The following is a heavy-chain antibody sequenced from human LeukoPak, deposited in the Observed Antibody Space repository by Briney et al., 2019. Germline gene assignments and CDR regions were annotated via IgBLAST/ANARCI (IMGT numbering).Heavy chain of an antibody. V-gene: IGHV1-58*02. Sequence: SVKVSCKASGFTFTSSAMQWVRQARGQGLEWIGWIFVGSGNTKYAQKLQERVTITRDMSASTAYMELSSLRSEDTAVYYCAAVDYFYGMDVWGQGTTVTVSS. CDR2: IFVGSGNT. CDR3: AAVDYFYGMDV. J-gene: IGHJ6*02. CDR1: GFTFTSSA. D-gene: IGHD2-2*03.